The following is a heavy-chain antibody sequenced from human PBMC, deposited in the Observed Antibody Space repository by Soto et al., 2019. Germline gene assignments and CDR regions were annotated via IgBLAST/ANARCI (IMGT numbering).Heavy chain of an antibody. V-gene: IGHV3-30-3*01. J-gene: IGHJ4*02. CDR2: ISYDGSNK. D-gene: IGHD3-22*01. CDR1: GFTFSSYA. CDR3: ARETTIVVVRSPGDY. Sequence: PGGSLRLSCAASGFTFSSYAMHWVRQAPGKGLEWVAVISYDGSNKYYADSVKGRFTISRDNSKNTLYLQMNSLRAEDTAVYYCARETTIVVVRSPGDYWGQGTLVTVSS.